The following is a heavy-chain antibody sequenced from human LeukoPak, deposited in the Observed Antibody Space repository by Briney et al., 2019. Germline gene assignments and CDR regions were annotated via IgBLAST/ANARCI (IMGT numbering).Heavy chain of an antibody. CDR1: GFTFSSYS. D-gene: IGHD3-16*01. J-gene: IGHJ4*02. Sequence: GGSLRLSCAASGFTFSSYSMNWVRQAPGKGLEWVSSISSSSSYIHYADSVKGRFTISRDNAKNSLYLQMNSLRAEDTAVYYCARDKASVWRPFDYWGQGTLVTVSS. CDR2: ISSSSSYI. CDR3: ARDKASVWRPFDY. V-gene: IGHV3-21*01.